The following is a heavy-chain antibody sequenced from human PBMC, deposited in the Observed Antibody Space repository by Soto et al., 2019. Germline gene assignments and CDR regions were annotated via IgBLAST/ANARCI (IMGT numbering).Heavy chain of an antibody. Sequence: QVPLVQSGAEVRKPGASVRVSCKASGYTFDAFDIHWVRQATGQGLELMGWMNPYTGETAYTQTFRGRVSMTRDTSVSTAYMELTSLTSEDSAIYFCVRQAGGASTPGDDYWGQGTLVTVSS. CDR1: GYTFDAFD. J-gene: IGHJ4*02. CDR3: VRQAGGASTPGDDY. CDR2: MNPYTGET. V-gene: IGHV1-8*01. D-gene: IGHD2-15*01.